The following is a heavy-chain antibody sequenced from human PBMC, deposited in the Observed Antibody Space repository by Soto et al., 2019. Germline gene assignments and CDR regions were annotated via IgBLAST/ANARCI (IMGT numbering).Heavy chain of an antibody. J-gene: IGHJ5*02. D-gene: IGHD1-26*01. CDR1: GFTFSDYY. Sequence: QVQLVESGGGLVKPGGSLRLSCAASGFTFSDYYMSWIRQAPGKGLEWVSYISSSSSYTNYADSVKGRFTISRDNAKNSLYLQMNSLRAEDTAVYYCARDNPYSGSYYNWFDPWGQGTLVTVSS. CDR2: ISSSSSYT. CDR3: ARDNPYSGSYYNWFDP. V-gene: IGHV3-11*06.